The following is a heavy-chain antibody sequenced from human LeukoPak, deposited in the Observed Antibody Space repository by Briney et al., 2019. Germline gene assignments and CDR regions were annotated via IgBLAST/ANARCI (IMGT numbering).Heavy chain of an antibody. V-gene: IGHV3-7*01. CDR1: GLTLSDHY. J-gene: IGHJ4*02. D-gene: IGHD1-26*01. CDR3: ARDLILVGATSDYYFDY. CDR2: IKQDGSEN. Sequence: GGSLRLSCGASGLTLSDHYMDWVRQAPGKGLEWVANIKQDGSENYYVDSVKGRFTISRDNAQNSLYLQMNSLRAEDTAVYYCARDLILVGATSDYYFDYWGRGTLVTVSS.